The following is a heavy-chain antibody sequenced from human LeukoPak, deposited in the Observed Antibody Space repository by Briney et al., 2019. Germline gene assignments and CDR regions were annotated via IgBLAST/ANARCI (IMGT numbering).Heavy chain of an antibody. V-gene: IGHV4-34*01. CDR2: INHSGST. Sequence: SETLSLTCAVYGGSFSGYYWSWIRQPPGKGLEWIGEINHSGSTNYNPSLKSRVTISVDTSKNQFSLKLSSVTAADTAVYYCARGNDYGDYVVGPWSDPWGQGTLVTVSS. J-gene: IGHJ5*02. CDR1: GGSFSGYY. D-gene: IGHD4-17*01. CDR3: ARGNDYGDYVVGPWSDP.